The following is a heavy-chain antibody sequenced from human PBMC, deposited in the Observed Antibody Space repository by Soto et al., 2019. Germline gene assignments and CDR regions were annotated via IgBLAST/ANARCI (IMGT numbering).Heavy chain of an antibody. CDR3: ARQAMVRGLTGWFDP. Sequence: QLQLQESGPGLVKPSETLSLTCTVSGGSISSSSYYWGWIRQPPGKGLEWIVSIFISGSTYYNPSLKRRLTISVDTSKNQFSLRLSSVTAADTALYYCARQAMVRGLTGWFDPWGQGTLVTVSS. V-gene: IGHV4-39*01. J-gene: IGHJ5*02. CDR2: IFISGST. CDR1: GGSISSSSYY. D-gene: IGHD3-10*01.